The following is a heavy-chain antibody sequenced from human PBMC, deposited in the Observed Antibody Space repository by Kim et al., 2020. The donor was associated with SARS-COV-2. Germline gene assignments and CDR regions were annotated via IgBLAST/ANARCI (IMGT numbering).Heavy chain of an antibody. CDR3: ARDLGPITMIVGGGFDY. D-gene: IGHD3-22*01. CDR1: GYTFTSYY. J-gene: IGHJ4*02. V-gene: IGHV1-46*01. CDR2: INPSGGST. Sequence: ASVKVSCKASGYTFTSYYMHWVRQAPGQGLEWMGIINPSGGSTSYAQKFQGRVTMTRDTSTSTVYMELSSLRSEDTAVYYCARDLGPITMIVGGGFDYWGQGTLVTVSS.